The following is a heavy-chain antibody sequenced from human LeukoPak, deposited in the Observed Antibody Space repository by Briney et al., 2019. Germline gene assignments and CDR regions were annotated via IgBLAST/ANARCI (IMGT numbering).Heavy chain of an antibody. CDR3: AKSYCTTTSCEFDY. V-gene: IGHV3-23*01. CDR2: ISGSDGST. J-gene: IGHJ4*02. Sequence: SRGSLRLSCTASGFTFSTFAMSWVRQAPGKGLEWVSGISGSDGSTYYADSVKGRFTISRDSSQNTLYLQMNSLRAEDTAVYYCAKSYCTTTSCEFDYWGQGTLVTVPS. CDR1: GFTFSTFA. D-gene: IGHD2-2*01.